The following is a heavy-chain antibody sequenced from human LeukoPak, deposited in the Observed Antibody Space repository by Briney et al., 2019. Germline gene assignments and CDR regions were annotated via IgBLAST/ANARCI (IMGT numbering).Heavy chain of an antibody. CDR3: ARDQGGGNCDF. J-gene: IGHJ4*02. CDR1: GYTFATYG. V-gene: IGHV1-18*01. CDR2: ISAYNGHR. Sequence: ASVKVSCKASGYTFATYGFSWVRQAPGQGLEWMGWISAYNGHRTYAQNFQGRVSRTTDSSTNTAYMELRSLRPDDTAVYYCARDQGGGNCDFWGQGSLVTVSS. D-gene: IGHD2-21*01.